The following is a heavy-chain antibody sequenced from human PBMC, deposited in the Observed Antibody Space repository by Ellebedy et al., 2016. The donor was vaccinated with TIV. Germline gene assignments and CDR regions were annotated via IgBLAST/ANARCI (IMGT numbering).Heavy chain of an antibody. D-gene: IGHD3-16*01. J-gene: IGHJ6*02. V-gene: IGHV3-53*01. CDR1: GFTVSNYY. CDR3: ARDRGRDRDV. Sequence: GESLKISXAASGFTVSNYYMSWVRQAPGKGLAWVSVIYSGGSTYYADPVKGRFTISRDNSKNTLYLQMNSLRAEDTAEDYWARDRGRDRDVWGQGTTVSVSS. CDR2: IYSGGST.